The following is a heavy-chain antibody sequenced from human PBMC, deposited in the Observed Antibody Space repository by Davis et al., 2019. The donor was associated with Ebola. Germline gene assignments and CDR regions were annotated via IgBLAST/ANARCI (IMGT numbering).Heavy chain of an antibody. D-gene: IGHD3-16*01. CDR1: GGSISSNYW. V-gene: IGHV4-4*02. Sequence: GSLRLSCAVSGGSISSNYWWPWVRQPPGKGLEWIGEVYHSESTNYNPSLKSRVTISVDTSNNQFSLSLNSVTAADTAVYYCARADYTRYFDHWGQGTVVTVSS. CDR3: ARADYTRYFDH. CDR2: VYHSEST. J-gene: IGHJ4*02.